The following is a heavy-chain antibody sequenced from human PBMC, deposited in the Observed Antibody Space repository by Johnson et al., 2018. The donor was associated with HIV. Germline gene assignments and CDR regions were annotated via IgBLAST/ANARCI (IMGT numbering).Heavy chain of an antibody. CDR1: GFTFSDCY. CDR2: ISSSGLTI. J-gene: IGHJ3*02. Sequence: QVQLVESGGGLVKPGGSLRLSCAASGFTFSDCYMSWLRQAPGKGLEWVSYISSSGLTIYYADSVKGRFTISRDNSKSTLYLQMNSLRAEDTAVYYCAKVAVATAAGGVAFDIWGQGTMVTVSS. V-gene: IGHV3-11*04. CDR3: AKVAVATAAGGVAFDI. D-gene: IGHD6-13*01.